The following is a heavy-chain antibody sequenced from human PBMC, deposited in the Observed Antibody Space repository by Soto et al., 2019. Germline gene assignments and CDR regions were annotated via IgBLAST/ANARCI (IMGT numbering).Heavy chain of an antibody. J-gene: IGHJ4*02. CDR2: ISSSGSTI. D-gene: IGHD2-15*01. V-gene: IGHV3-11*01. CDR3: ARSPVVVVAAGWLDY. CDR1: GFTFNDYY. Sequence: GGSLRLSCAASGFTFNDYYMSWIRQAPGKGLEWVSYISSSGSTIYYADSVKGRFTISRDNAKNSLYLQMNSLRAEDTAVYYCARSPVVVVAAGWLDYWGQGTLVTVSS.